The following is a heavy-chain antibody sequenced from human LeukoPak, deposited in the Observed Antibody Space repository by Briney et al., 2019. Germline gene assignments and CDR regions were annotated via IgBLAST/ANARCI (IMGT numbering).Heavy chain of an antibody. J-gene: IGHJ4*02. V-gene: IGHV4-39*01. CDR3: ARHLPFWPSYFDY. D-gene: IGHD3-3*01. CDR1: GGSISSSSYY. CDR2: IYYSGST. Sequence: SETLSLTCTVSGGSISSSSYYWGWIRQPPGKGLEWIGSIYYSGSTYYNPSLKSRVTISVDTSKNQFSLKLSSVTAADTAVYYCARHLPFWPSYFDYWGQGTLVTVSS.